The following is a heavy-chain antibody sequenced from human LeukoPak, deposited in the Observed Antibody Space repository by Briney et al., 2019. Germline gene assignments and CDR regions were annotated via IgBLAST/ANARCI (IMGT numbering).Heavy chain of an antibody. Sequence: GGSLRLSCTASGLIFSSYGMSWVRQAPGKGLEWVSAISASGGRTNYAGSVKGRFTTSRDNSKNTLYLQMNSLRADDTAVYYCAKVAPLGDGDFWYFDLWGRGTLVTVSS. CDR1: GLIFSSYG. D-gene: IGHD4-17*01. V-gene: IGHV3-23*01. J-gene: IGHJ2*01. CDR2: ISASGGRT. CDR3: AKVAPLGDGDFWYFDL.